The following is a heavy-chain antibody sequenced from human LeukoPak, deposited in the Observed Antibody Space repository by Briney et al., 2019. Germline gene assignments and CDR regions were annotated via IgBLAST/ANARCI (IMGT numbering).Heavy chain of an antibody. V-gene: IGHV3-33*01. CDR3: ARDYYDRTGYHDAFDI. J-gene: IGHJ3*02. Sequence: PGRSLRLSCAASGFTFSSYGMHWVRQAPGKGLEWGAIIWYEGSNTYYVDSVGGRFTISRDNSKNPLYLQVNSLRDEDTAMYYCARDYYDRTGYHDAFDIWGQGTMVTVSS. D-gene: IGHD3-22*01. CDR1: GFTFSSYG. CDR2: IWYEGSNT.